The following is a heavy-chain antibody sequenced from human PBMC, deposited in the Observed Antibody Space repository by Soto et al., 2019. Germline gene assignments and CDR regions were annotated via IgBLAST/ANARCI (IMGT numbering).Heavy chain of an antibody. Sequence: EVQLVESGGGLIQPGGSLRLSCAASGFTVSSNYMSWVRQAPGKGLEWVSVIYSGGSTYYADSVKGRFTISRDNSKITLYLQMNSLRAEDTAVYYCARDHYCSGGSCRHFDYWGQGTLVTVSS. D-gene: IGHD2-15*01. CDR3: ARDHYCSGGSCRHFDY. CDR1: GFTVSSNY. J-gene: IGHJ4*02. V-gene: IGHV3-53*01. CDR2: IYSGGST.